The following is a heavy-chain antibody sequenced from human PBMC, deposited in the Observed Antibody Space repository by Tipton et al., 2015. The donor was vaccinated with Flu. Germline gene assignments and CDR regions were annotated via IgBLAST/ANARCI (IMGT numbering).Heavy chain of an antibody. Sequence: TLSLTCTVSGGSISSSSYYWGWIRQSPGKGLEWIGSIYSSGRTYYNPSLKSRVTIFVGTSKNQFSLKLTSVTAADSAVFHCASGISVVGDTYYYAMDVWGQGTTVTVSS. V-gene: IGHV4-39*01. CDR2: IYSSGRT. J-gene: IGHJ6*02. CDR1: GGSISSSSYY. D-gene: IGHD6-19*01. CDR3: ASGISVVGDTYYYAMDV.